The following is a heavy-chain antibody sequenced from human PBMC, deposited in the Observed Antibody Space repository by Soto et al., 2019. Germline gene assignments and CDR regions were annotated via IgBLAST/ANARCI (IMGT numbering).Heavy chain of an antibody. CDR1: GFTFSSYG. CDR2: IWYDGSNK. V-gene: IGHV3-33*01. J-gene: IGHJ6*02. D-gene: IGHD3-10*01. Sequence: VGSLRLSCAASGFTFSSYGMHWVRQAPGKGLEWVAVIWYDGSNKYYADSVKGRFTTSRDNSKNTLYLQMNSLRAEDTAVYYCARDRRMVRGAYYYYGMDVWGQGTTV. CDR3: ARDRRMVRGAYYYYGMDV.